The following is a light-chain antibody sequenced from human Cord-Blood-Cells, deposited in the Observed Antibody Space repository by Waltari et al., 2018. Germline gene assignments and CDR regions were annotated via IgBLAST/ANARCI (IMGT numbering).Light chain of an antibody. CDR3: QQSYSTPLT. Sequence: DIQMTQSPSSLSASVGDRVTITCRASQSISSYLTWYQQKPGKAPKLLIYAASSLQSGVPPRCSGSGSWTDFTLTISSRQPEDFATYYCQQSYSTPLTFGGGTKVEIK. V-gene: IGKV1-39*01. CDR2: AAS. CDR1: QSISSY. J-gene: IGKJ4*01.